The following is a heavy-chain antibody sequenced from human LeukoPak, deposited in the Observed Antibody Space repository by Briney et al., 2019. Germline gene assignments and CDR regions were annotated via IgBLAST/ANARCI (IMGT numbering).Heavy chain of an antibody. CDR1: GXSISSSSYY. CDR3: ARHPADIVVVVAAIPWFDP. Sequence: SETLSLTCTVSGXSISSSSYYWGWIRQPPGKGLEWIGSIYYSGSTYYNPSLKSRVTISVDTSKNQFSLKLSSVTAADTAVYYCARHPADIVVVVAAIPWFDPWGQGTLVTVSS. D-gene: IGHD2-15*01. V-gene: IGHV4-39*01. J-gene: IGHJ5*02. CDR2: IYYSGST.